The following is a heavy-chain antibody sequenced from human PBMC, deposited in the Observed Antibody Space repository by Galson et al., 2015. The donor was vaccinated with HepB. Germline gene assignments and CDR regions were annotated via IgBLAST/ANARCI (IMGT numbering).Heavy chain of an antibody. J-gene: IGHJ5*02. CDR1: GFTFSNAW. D-gene: IGHD2-15*01. V-gene: IGHV3-15*01. CDR2: IKSKTDGGTT. Sequence: SLRLSCAASGFTFSNAWMSWVRQAPGKGLEWVGRIKSKTDGGTTDYAAPVKGRFTISRDDSKNTLYLQMNSLKTEDTAVYYCTTRDIVVVVAAEYNWFDPWGQGTLVTVSS. CDR3: TTRDIVVVVAAEYNWFDP.